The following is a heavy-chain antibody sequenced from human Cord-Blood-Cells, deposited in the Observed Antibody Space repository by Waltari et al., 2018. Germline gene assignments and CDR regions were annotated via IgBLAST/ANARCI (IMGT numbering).Heavy chain of an antibody. CDR1: GYTFTSYG. Sequence: QVQLVQSGAEVKKPGASVKVSCKASGYTFTSYGISWVRQAPGQGLEWLGWISAYNGNRNYAQKLQGRVTMTTDTSTSTAYMELRSLRSDDTAVYYCARSRLGSSWYYYYYYMDVWGKGTTVTVSS. V-gene: IGHV1-18*01. J-gene: IGHJ6*03. D-gene: IGHD6-13*01. CDR3: ARSRLGSSWYYYYYYMDV. CDR2: ISAYNGNR.